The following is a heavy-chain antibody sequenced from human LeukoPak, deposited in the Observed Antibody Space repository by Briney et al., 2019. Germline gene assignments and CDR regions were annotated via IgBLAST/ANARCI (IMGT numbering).Heavy chain of an antibody. D-gene: IGHD3-9*01. J-gene: IGHJ4*02. V-gene: IGHV4-59*02. CDR3: AREWDTSSFDPRASGDH. CDR2: IDDSGST. CDR1: GAAGSDYL. Sequence: SETLSLTCAVSGAAGSDYLWSWIRQPPGKGLEWIGYIDDSGSTNYNPSLKSRVTISVDTSKNQFSLKLTSVTAADTAVYYCAREWDTSSFDPRASGDHWGQGTPVTVSS.